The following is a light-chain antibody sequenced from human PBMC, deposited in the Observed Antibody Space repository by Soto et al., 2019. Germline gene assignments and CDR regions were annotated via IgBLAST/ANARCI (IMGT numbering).Light chain of an antibody. CDR3: CSYTTSNTRQIV. Sequence: QSVLTQPASVSGSPGQSITISCTGTSSDVGGYNYVSWYQQHPGKAPKFMIYDVSSRPSGVSNRFSGSKSGNTASLTISGLQAEDEADYYCCSYTTSNTRQIVCGTGTKV. CDR2: DVS. CDR1: SSDVGGYNY. V-gene: IGLV2-14*03. J-gene: IGLJ1*01.